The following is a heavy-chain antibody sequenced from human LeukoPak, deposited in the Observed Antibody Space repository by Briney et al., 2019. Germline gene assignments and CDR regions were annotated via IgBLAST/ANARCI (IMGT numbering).Heavy chain of an antibody. J-gene: IGHJ6*03. Sequence: PSQTLSLTCAVSGGSISSGGYSWSWIRQPPGKGLEWIAYFYHGGTTFYNPSLKSRVTMPVDRSRSQFSLKLESVTAADTAVYYCATGRNVVVPAAILGVGPWYYYYYMDVWGKGTTVTVSS. D-gene: IGHD2-2*02. CDR2: FYHGGTT. CDR3: ATGRNVVVPAAILGVGPWYYYYYMDV. V-gene: IGHV4-30-2*01. CDR1: GGSISSGGYS.